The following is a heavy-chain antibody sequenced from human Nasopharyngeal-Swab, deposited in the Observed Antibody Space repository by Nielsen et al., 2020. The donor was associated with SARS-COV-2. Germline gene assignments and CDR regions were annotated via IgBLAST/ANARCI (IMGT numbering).Heavy chain of an antibody. Sequence: LKISCAASGFTFYDYAMHWVRQAPGKGLEWVSGISWNSGSIGYADSVKGRFTISRDNAKNSLYLQMNSLRAEDTALYYCAKDIGSYGDYVFDYWGQGTLVTVSS. CDR2: ISWNSGSI. V-gene: IGHV3-9*01. J-gene: IGHJ4*02. CDR1: GFTFYDYA. CDR3: AKDIGSYGDYVFDY. D-gene: IGHD4-17*01.